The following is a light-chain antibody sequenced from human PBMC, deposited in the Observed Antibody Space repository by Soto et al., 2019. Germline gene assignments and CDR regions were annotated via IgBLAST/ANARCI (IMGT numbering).Light chain of an antibody. J-gene: IGKJ5*01. Sequence: EIVLTQSPGTLSLSPGERATLSCRASQSVYSNYLAWYQQKPGQAPRRLIYAASSRATGIPGRFSGSGSGTDFTLTISRLEPEDFAVYYCQQYATSPTFGEGTRLEIK. CDR1: QSVYSNY. V-gene: IGKV3-20*01. CDR2: AAS. CDR3: QQYATSPT.